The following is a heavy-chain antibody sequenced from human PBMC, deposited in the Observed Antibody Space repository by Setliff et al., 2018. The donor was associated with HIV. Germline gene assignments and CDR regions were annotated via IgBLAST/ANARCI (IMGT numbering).Heavy chain of an antibody. Sequence: GASVKVSCKASGDTFTSYGISCVRQAPGQGLEWMGCISAYNGNTNYAQKLQGRVTMTTDTATSTAYMELTILTSEDTAVYYCARFCSGGSCPDYWGQGTLVTVSS. CDR3: ARFCSGGSCPDY. V-gene: IGHV1-18*01. CDR1: GDTFTSYG. J-gene: IGHJ4*02. D-gene: IGHD2-15*01. CDR2: ISAYNGNT.